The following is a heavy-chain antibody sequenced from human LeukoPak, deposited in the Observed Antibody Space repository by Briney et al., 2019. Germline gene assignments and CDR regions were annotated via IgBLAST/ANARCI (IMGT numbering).Heavy chain of an antibody. CDR1: GYTFTGYY. CDR2: INPNSGGT. D-gene: IGHD3-9*01. V-gene: IGHV1-2*02. J-gene: IGHJ5*02. CDR3: ARVYYDILTGYYTPPHFWFDP. Sequence: ASVKVSCKASGYTFTGYYMHWVRQAPGQGLEWMGWINPNSGGTNYAQKFQGRVTMTRDTSISTAYMELSRLRSDDTAVYYCARVYYDILTGYYTPPHFWFDPWGQGTLVTVSS.